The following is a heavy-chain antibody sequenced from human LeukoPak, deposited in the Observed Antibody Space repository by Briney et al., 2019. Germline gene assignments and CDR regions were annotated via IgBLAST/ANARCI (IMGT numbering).Heavy chain of an antibody. V-gene: IGHV4-4*02. Sequence: SETLSLTCAVSGGSISSNNWWSWVRQPPGKGLEWIGEIYHHGATNYSPSLKSRVTLSVDKSKNQFSLELSSVTAAGTAVYYCARGPSVAAHLDYWGQGTLVTVSS. CDR3: ARGPSVAAHLDY. D-gene: IGHD5-12*01. CDR1: GGSISSNNW. J-gene: IGHJ4*02. CDR2: IYHHGAT.